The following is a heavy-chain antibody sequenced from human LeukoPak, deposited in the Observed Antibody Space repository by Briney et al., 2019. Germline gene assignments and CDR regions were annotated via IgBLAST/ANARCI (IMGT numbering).Heavy chain of an antibody. J-gene: IGHJ4*02. CDR1: GFTFSSYD. V-gene: IGHV3-23*01. CDR2: ISGSGDST. D-gene: IGHD3-16*01. Sequence: GGSPRLSCAASGFTFSSYDMSWVRQAPGKGLEWVSVISGSGDSTYYAGSVKGRFTISRDNSKTTLFLQMNSLRVEDAAVYYCAKVLRQRTHALVFDYWGQGTLVTVSS. CDR3: AKVLRQRTHALVFDY.